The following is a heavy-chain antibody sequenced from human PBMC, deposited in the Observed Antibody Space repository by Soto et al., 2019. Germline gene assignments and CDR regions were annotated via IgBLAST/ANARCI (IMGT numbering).Heavy chain of an antibody. CDR3: ARDPVGVTHFDY. D-gene: IGHD1-26*01. V-gene: IGHV4-39*07. CDR2: IYYSGSS. J-gene: IGHJ4*02. Sequence: PSETLSLTCTVSGGSISSSSYYWGWIRQPPGKGLEWIGSIYYSGSSYYNPSLKSRVTVSVDTSKNQFSLKLSSVTAADTAIYYCARDPVGVTHFDYWGQVAPVTVS. CDR1: GGSISSSSYY.